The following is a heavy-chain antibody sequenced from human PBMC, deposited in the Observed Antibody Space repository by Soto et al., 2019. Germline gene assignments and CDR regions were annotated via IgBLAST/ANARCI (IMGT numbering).Heavy chain of an antibody. CDR2: ISRSAVYI. J-gene: IGHJ4*02. V-gene: IGHV3-21*01. CDR3: ARESEDLTSNLDY. Sequence: EVQLVESGGGPVRPGGSLKLACAASGFNFITYSLSWVRQAPGKGLEWVASISRSAVYIDYADSLKGRFTISRDNANNTLYMQMNSLRAEDTATYYCARESEDLTSNLDYGGQGTLVTVSS. CDR1: GFNFITYS.